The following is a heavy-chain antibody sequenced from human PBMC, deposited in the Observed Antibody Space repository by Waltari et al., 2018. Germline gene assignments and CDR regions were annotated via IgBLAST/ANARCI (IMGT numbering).Heavy chain of an antibody. CDR1: GGPFSGYY. CDR3: VREQWVARSAFDI. Sequence: QVQLQQWGAGLLKPSETLSLTCAVYGGPFSGYYWSWIRQSPGKGLEWIGEINHGGGTNDNPSLKSRVTISVETSKNQFSLKLSSVIDADTAMYYCVREQWVARSAFDIWGQGTVVTVSS. V-gene: IGHV4-34*01. CDR2: INHGGGT. D-gene: IGHD6-19*01. J-gene: IGHJ3*02.